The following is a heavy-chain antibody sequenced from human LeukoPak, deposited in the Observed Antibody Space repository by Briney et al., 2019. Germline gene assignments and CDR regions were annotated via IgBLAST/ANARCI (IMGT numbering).Heavy chain of an antibody. CDR3: ARDLGSSGWLSGWFDP. D-gene: IGHD6-19*01. J-gene: IGHJ5*02. Sequence: GGSLRLSCAASGFTFSSYGMHWVRQAPGKGLEWVAFIRYDGSNKYYADSVKGRFTISRDNSKNTLYLQMNSLRAEDTAVYYCARDLGSSGWLSGWFDPWGQGTLVTVSS. CDR1: GFTFSSYG. V-gene: IGHV3-30*02. CDR2: IRYDGSNK.